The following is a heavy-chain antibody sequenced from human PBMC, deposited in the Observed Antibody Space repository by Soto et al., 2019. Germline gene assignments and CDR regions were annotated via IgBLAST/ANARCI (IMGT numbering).Heavy chain of an antibody. V-gene: IGHV4-61*03. CDR1: GGSVSSGSYY. D-gene: IGHD2-15*01. CDR2: IYYSGST. Sequence: QVQLQESGPGLVKPSETLSLTCTVSGGSVSSGSYYWSWIRQPPGKGLEWIGYIYYSGSTSYNPPPRQRMTVSLAPAQNHCALTPYSVTAADTPGSSSARGSRVDGNNHPHWFDPWGQGTLVTVS. J-gene: IGHJ5*02. CDR3: ARGSRVDGNNHPHWFDP.